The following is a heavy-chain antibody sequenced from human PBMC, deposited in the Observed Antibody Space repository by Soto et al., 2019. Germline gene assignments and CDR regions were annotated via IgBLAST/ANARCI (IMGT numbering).Heavy chain of an antibody. J-gene: IGHJ4*02. Sequence: EVQLLESGGGLVQPGGSLRLSCAPSGFIFSNYAMSWVRQARGKGLEWVSAISGSGADTYYTESVKGRFTISGDNFKNTLYLQMNSLRAEDTAVYYCAKDTGRGGGSVFDYWGQGTLVTVSS. V-gene: IGHV3-23*01. CDR3: AKDTGRGGGSVFDY. D-gene: IGHD2-15*01. CDR2: ISGSGADT. CDR1: GFIFSNYA.